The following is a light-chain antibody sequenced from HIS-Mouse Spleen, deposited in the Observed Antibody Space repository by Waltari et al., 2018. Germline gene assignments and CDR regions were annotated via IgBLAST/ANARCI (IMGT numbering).Light chain of an antibody. CDR2: RNN. CDR3: AAWDDSLL. CDR1: SSNIGSNY. V-gene: IGLV1-47*01. Sequence: QSVLTQPPSASGTPGQRVTISCSGSSSNIGSNYVYWYQQLPGTAPKLLIYRNNQRPLGVPDRFSGSKSGTSASLAISGLRSEDEADYYCAAWDDSLLFGGGTKLTVL. J-gene: IGLJ2*01.